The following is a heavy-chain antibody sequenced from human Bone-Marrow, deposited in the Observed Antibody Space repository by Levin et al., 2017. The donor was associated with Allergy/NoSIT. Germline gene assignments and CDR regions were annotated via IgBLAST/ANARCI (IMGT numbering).Heavy chain of an antibody. V-gene: IGHV4-61*01. CDR3: ARGAVYYGPSVGAFDI. Sequence: PSETLSLTCTVSGGSVSSGSYYWSWIRQPPGKGLEWIGYIYYSGSTNYNPSLKSRVTISVDTSKNQFSLKLSSVTAADTAVYYCARGAVYYGPSVGAFDIWGQGTMVTVSS. CDR2: IYYSGST. D-gene: IGHD3-10*01. J-gene: IGHJ3*02. CDR1: GGSVSSGSYY.